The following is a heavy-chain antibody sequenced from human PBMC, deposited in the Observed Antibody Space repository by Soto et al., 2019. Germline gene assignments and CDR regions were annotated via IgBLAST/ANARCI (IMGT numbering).Heavy chain of an antibody. D-gene: IGHD3-10*02. J-gene: IGHJ5*02. CDR3: AEDQFYIRGVIRGWCDP. V-gene: IGHV3-23*01. CDR2: ISGSGGST. Sequence: EVQLLESGGGLIQPGGSLRLSCAASGLTFSSYAMSWVRQAPGKGLEWVSAISGSGGSTYYADSVKGRFTISRDNSKNTLYLQMYSLTAEDTAVYYCAEDQFYIRGVIRGWCDPGGQGTLVTVSS. CDR1: GLTFSSYA.